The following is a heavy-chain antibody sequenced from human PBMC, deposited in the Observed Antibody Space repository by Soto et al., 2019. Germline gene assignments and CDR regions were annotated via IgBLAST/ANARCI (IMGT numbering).Heavy chain of an antibody. D-gene: IGHD1-7*01. CDR2: IYYSGST. V-gene: IGHV4-61*01. CDR3: AREGTGTTAGFDY. CDR1: GGSVSSGSYY. J-gene: IGHJ4*02. Sequence: QVQLQESGPGLVKPSETLSLTCTVSGGSVSSGSYYWSWIRQPPGKGLEWIGYIYYSGSTNYNPSLSSRVXXSXAXYKNQFSLKLSSATAADTAVYYCAREGTGTTAGFDYWGQGTLVTVSS.